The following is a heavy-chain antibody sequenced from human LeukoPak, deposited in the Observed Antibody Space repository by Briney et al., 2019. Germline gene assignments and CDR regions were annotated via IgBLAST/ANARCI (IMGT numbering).Heavy chain of an antibody. Sequence: ASVKVSCRASGGTFSSYAISWVRQAPGQGLEWMGGIIPIFGTANYAQKFQGRVTITTDESTSTAYMELSSLRSEDTAVYYCARDKRAYCGGDCYSRFDYWGQGTLVTVSS. J-gene: IGHJ4*02. CDR1: GGTFSSYA. V-gene: IGHV1-69*05. CDR2: IIPIFGTA. CDR3: ARDKRAYCGGDCYSRFDY. D-gene: IGHD2-21*01.